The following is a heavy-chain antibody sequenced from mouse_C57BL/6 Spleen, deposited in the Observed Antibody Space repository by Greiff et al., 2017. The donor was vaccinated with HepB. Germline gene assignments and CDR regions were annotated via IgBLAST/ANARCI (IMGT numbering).Heavy chain of an antibody. J-gene: IGHJ2*01. CDR3: TRREFSSGYVGYFDY. V-gene: IGHV1-15*01. CDR2: IDPETGGT. D-gene: IGHD3-2*02. Sequence: QVQLQQSGAELVRPGASVTLSCKASGYTFTDYEMHWVKQTPVHGLEWIGAIDPETGGTAYNQKFKGKAILTADKSSSTAYMELRSLTSEDSAVYYCTRREFSSGYVGYFDYWGQGTTLTVSS. CDR1: GYTFTDYE.